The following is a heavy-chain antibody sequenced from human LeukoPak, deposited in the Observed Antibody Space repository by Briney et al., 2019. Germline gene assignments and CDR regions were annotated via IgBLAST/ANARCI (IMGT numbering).Heavy chain of an antibody. CDR2: IYTSGST. D-gene: IGHD3-22*01. Sequence: EPSETLSLTCTVSGGSISSGSYYWSWIQQPAGKGLEWIGRIYTSGSTNYNPSLKSRVTISVDTSKNQFSLKLSSVTAADTAVYYCARDRYYYDSSGYLTYYFDYWGQGTLVTVSS. V-gene: IGHV4-61*02. CDR1: GGSISSGSYY. J-gene: IGHJ4*02. CDR3: ARDRYYYDSSGYLTYYFDY.